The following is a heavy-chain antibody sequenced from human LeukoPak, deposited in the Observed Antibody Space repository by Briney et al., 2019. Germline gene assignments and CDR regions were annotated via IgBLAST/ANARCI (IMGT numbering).Heavy chain of an antibody. CDR3: AKGTSYNWNDGWFDP. CDR1: GVNFSSYW. CDR2: IKQDGSEE. D-gene: IGHD1-20*01. V-gene: IGHV3-7*01. J-gene: IGHJ5*02. Sequence: PGGSLRLSCAVSGVNFSSYWMSWVRQAPGKGLEWVASIKQDGSEEYYVDSVKGRFTISTDNAKNSLYLQMNSLRAEDTAVYYCAKGTSYNWNDGWFDPWGNGILVTVSS.